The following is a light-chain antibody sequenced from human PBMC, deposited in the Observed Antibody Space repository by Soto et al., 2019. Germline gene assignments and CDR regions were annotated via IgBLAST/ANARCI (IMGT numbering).Light chain of an antibody. Sequence: EIVLTQSPATLSFSPGERATLSCWASASIGTDLAWFQHKPGQAPRLLIYDASNRATGIPARFSGSGSGTDFTLTINALEREDFASYYCHQRRDWPLTFGEGTRLEIK. J-gene: IGKJ4*01. CDR3: HQRRDWPLT. CDR2: DAS. V-gene: IGKV3-11*01. CDR1: ASIGTD.